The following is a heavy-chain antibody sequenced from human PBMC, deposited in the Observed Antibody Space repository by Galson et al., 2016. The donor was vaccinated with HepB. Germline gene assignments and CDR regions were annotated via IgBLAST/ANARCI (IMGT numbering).Heavy chain of an antibody. V-gene: IGHV3-48*01. CDR2: IGSSGSAI. D-gene: IGHD2-21*02. Sequence: SLRLSCAASGFMFSDYSMNWVRQAPGKGLEWVSYIGSSGSAIYYGDSVKGRFTISRDDARNSFHLQMDSLRAEDTAIYYCTRSYCRGGDCYYFDSWGQGTPVTVSS. CDR3: TRSYCRGGDCYYFDS. J-gene: IGHJ4*02. CDR1: GFMFSDYS.